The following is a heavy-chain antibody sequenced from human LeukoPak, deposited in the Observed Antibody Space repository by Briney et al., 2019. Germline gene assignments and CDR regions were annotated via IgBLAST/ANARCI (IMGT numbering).Heavy chain of an antibody. J-gene: IGHJ6*02. Sequence: SVKASCKTSGGTFSSSAITWVRQAPGQGLEWMGRIIPVLNITRYTQKFQGRVTITADTSTSTVYMELSSLRSEETAVYYCARDQGLTAPPPYGLDVWGQGTTVIVSS. CDR2: IIPVLNIT. V-gene: IGHV1-69*04. D-gene: IGHD5-18*01. CDR1: GGTFSSSA. CDR3: ARDQGLTAPPPYGLDV.